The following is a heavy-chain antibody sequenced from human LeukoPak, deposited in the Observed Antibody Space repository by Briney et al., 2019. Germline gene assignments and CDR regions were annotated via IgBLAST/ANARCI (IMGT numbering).Heavy chain of an antibody. CDR3: ARVPDSGSAIDY. CDR1: GFTFSSYW. J-gene: IGHJ4*02. CDR2: INSDGSST. Sequence: GGSLRLSCAASGFTFSSYWMHRVRQAPGKGLVWVSRINSDGSSTSYADSVKGRFTISRDNAKNTLYLQMNSLRAEDTAVYYCARVPDSGSAIDYWGQGTLVTVSS. V-gene: IGHV3-74*01. D-gene: IGHD1-26*01.